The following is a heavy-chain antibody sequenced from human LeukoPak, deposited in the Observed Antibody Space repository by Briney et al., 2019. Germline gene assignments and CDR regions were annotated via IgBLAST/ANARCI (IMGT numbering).Heavy chain of an antibody. CDR2: ISAYNGNT. CDR3: ARDQEADFWSGYYYYMDV. V-gene: IGHV1-18*01. CDR1: GYTFTSYG. J-gene: IGHJ6*03. D-gene: IGHD3-3*01. Sequence: GASVKVSCKASGYTFTSYGISWVRQAPGQGLEWMGWISAYNGNTNYAQKLQGRVTMTTDTSTSTAYMELRSLRSDDTAVYYCARDQEADFWSGYYYYMDVWGKGTLVTVSS.